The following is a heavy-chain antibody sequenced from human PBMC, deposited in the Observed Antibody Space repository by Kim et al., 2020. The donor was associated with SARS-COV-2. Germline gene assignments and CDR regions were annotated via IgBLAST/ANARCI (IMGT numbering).Heavy chain of an antibody. CDR1: GFTFSEYA. J-gene: IGHJ6*04. Sequence: GGSLRLSCAASGFTFSEYATHWVRLAPGKGLEWVAGISWRSDNIYYADSVKGRLTISRDNARNSPFLEMTGLRPEDTALYYCAKDLSGVDCTTTTCYAYGMDVWGEETTVVVSS. D-gene: IGHD2-2*01. V-gene: IGHV3-9*01. CDR3: AKDLSGVDCTTTTCYAYGMDV. CDR2: ISWRSDNI.